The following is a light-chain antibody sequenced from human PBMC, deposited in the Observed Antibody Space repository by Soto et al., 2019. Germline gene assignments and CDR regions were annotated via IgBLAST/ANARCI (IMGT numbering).Light chain of an antibody. CDR3: QQYENSPIT. V-gene: IGKV3-20*01. CDR1: QSITSSF. CDR2: GAS. J-gene: IGKJ5*01. Sequence: GERASLSCGASQSITSSFLAWYQQKPGQAPRLLIYGASSRATGIPDRFSGTGSETDFTLTINRLEPEDFAVYYCQQYENSPITFGQGTRLEI.